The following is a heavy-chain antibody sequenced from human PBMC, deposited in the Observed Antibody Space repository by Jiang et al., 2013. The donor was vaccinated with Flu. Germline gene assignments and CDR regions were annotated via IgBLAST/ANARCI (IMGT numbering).Heavy chain of an antibody. D-gene: IGHD1-26*01. V-gene: IGHV1-18*01. CDR2: ISAYNGNT. CDR1: GFSFTSYG. Sequence: GAEVKKPGASVKVSCKASGFSFTSYGFNWVRQAPGQGLEWLGWISAYNGNTNYAQKLQGRVTMTTDTSTSTVYMELRSLRSDDTAVYFCARDLSGWEIIVFAYWGQGTLVTVSS. J-gene: IGHJ4*02. CDR3: ARDLSGWEIIVFAY.